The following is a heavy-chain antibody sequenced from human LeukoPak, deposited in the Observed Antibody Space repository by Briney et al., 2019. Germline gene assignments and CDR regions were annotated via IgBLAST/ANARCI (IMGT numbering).Heavy chain of an antibody. CDR2: IYYSGST. Sequence: SETLSLTCTVSGGSISSSSYYWGWIRQPPGKGLEWIGSIYYSGSTYYNPSLKSRVTISVDTSKNQFSLKLSSVTAADTAVYYCARVKEAAAFYYYYGMDVWGQGTTVTVSS. D-gene: IGHD6-13*01. J-gene: IGHJ6*02. CDR1: GGSISSSSYY. V-gene: IGHV4-39*07. CDR3: ARVKEAAAFYYYYGMDV.